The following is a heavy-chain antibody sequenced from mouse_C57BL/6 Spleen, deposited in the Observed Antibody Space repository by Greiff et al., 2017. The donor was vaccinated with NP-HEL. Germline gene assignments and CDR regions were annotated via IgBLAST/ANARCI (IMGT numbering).Heavy chain of an antibody. V-gene: IGHV5-4*01. CDR1: GFTFSSYA. CDR2: ISDGGSYT. J-gene: IGHJ3*01. CDR3: ARDLGRYAWFAY. D-gene: IGHD2-12*01. Sequence: EVKLMESGGGLVKPGGSLKLSCAASGFTFSSYAMSWVRQTPEKRLEWVATISDGGSYTYYPDNVKGRFTISRDNAKNNLYLQMSHLKSEDTAMYYCARDLGRYAWFAYGGQGTLVTVSA.